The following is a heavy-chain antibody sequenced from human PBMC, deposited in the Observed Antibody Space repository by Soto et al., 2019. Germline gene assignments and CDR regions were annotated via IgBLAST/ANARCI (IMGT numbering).Heavy chain of an antibody. CDR3: VRYGSSGYYDANNYEMYV. D-gene: IGHD3-22*01. CDR1: GCNFSTYA. J-gene: IGHJ6*02. Sequence: APVKVSCKSSGCNFSTYAISWVRQAPGQGLEWMGWINPDNAKTNYAQSFKGRVTMTTDTYTNTVYMELRSLRSDDTAIYFCVRYGSSGYYDANNYEMYVWGQGTTVTISS. CDR2: INPDNAKT. V-gene: IGHV1-18*01.